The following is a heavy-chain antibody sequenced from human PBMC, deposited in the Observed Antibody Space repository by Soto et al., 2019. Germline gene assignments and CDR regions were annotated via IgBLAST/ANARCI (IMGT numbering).Heavy chain of an antibody. D-gene: IGHD3-10*01. V-gene: IGHV4-34*01. CDR1: GGSFSCYY. CDR2: INHSGST. J-gene: IGHJ3*02. CDR3: ARAGTMVRGARRAFDI. Sequence: PSETLSLTCAVYGGSFSCYYWSWIRQPPGKGLEWIGEINHSGSTNYNPSLKSRVTISVDTSKNQLSLKLSSVTAADTAVYYCARAGTMVRGARRAFDIWGQGTMVTVSS.